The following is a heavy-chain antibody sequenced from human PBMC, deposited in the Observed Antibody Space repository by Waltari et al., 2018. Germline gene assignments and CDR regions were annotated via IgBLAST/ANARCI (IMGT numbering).Heavy chain of an antibody. D-gene: IGHD2-21*01. CDR3: GRGSGDLDI. J-gene: IGHJ3*02. Sequence: QVQLEQSGAEMVKPGASVRVSCKASGYSFRRSDISWVRQAPGQGLEWMGWMNTNSGNTGYAEKFQGRVTITRNTSINTAYMDLSGLRSEDTAVYYCGRGSGDLDIWGQGTMVTVSS. CDR2: MNTNSGNT. CDR1: GYSFRRSD. V-gene: IGHV1-8*03.